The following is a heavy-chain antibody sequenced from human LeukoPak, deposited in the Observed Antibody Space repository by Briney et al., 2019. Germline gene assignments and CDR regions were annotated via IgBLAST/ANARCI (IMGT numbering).Heavy chain of an antibody. D-gene: IGHD3-22*01. Sequence: PGGSLRLPCAASGFTFSSYWMHWVRQAPGKGLVWVSRINSDGSSTSYADSVKGRFTISRDNAKNTLYLQMNSLRAEDTAVYYCARDYYDSSGYPWALDYWGQGTLVTVPS. J-gene: IGHJ4*02. CDR3: ARDYYDSSGYPWALDY. V-gene: IGHV3-74*01. CDR1: GFTFSSYW. CDR2: INSDGSST.